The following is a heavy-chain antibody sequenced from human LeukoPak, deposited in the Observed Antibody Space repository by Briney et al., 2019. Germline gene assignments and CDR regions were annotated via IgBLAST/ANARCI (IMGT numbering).Heavy chain of an antibody. D-gene: IGHD3-3*01. CDR1: GFTFGSHA. Sequence: GGSLRLSCAASGFTFGSHAMSWVRQAPGKGLEWLSAISGSGGSTYYVDSVKGRFTTSRDKSKNTLYLQMNRLRAEDTAVYYCAPPPFWSGPPWGQGTLVTVSS. CDR2: ISGSGGST. J-gene: IGHJ4*02. V-gene: IGHV3-23*01. CDR3: APPPFWSGPP.